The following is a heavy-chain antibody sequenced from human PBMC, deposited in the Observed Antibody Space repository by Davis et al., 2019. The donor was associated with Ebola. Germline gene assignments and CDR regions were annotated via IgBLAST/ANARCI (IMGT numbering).Heavy chain of an antibody. J-gene: IGHJ2*01. CDR1: GIIFSAKY. D-gene: IGHD4-17*01. Sequence: SLRLSCAASGIIFSAKYMSWVRQAPGKGLEWVSVIYRDGRTYHADSVKGRFTISRDNSKNTVYLQMNSLRAEDTAVYYCTRHVSGDFWYFDLWGRGTLVTVSS. V-gene: IGHV3-53*01. CDR2: IYRDGRT. CDR3: TRHVSGDFWYFDL.